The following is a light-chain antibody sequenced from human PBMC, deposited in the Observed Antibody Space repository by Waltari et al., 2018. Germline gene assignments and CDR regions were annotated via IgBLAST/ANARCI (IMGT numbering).Light chain of an antibody. Sequence: IALTQSPATLSYSPGERATISCRANKSVSAYLAWYQHKPGQAPRLLIYDTSNRATGIPARFSGSGSETDFTLTISSLEPEDFAVYYCQQRNNWPLSFGGGTKVEIK. CDR1: KSVSAY. J-gene: IGKJ4*01. CDR3: QQRNNWPLS. V-gene: IGKV3-11*01. CDR2: DTS.